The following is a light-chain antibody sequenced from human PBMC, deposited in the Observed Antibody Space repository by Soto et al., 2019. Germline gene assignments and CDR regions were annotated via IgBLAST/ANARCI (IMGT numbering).Light chain of an antibody. J-gene: IGKJ1*01. CDR3: QQYGSSGT. V-gene: IGKV3-20*01. Sequence: EIVMTQSPATLSVSPGERATFSCMASQSVSSNLAWYQQKPGQAPRLLIYGASNRATGIPDRFSGSGSGTDFTLTISRLEPEDFAVYYCQQYGSSGTFGQGTKVDIK. CDR2: GAS. CDR1: QSVSSN.